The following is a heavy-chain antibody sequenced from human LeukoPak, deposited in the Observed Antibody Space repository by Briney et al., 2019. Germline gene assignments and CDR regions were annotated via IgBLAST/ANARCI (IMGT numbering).Heavy chain of an antibody. J-gene: IGHJ4*02. CDR3: AVRYYYDSSGYLYFDY. Sequence: SETLSLTCTVSGGSISSSSYYWGWLRQPPGKGLEWIGSIYYSGSTYYNPSLKSRVTISVDTSKNQFSLKLSSVTAADTAVYYCAVRYYYDSSGYLYFDYWGQGTLVTVSS. D-gene: IGHD3-22*01. CDR2: IYYSGST. CDR1: GGSISSSSYY. V-gene: IGHV4-39*07.